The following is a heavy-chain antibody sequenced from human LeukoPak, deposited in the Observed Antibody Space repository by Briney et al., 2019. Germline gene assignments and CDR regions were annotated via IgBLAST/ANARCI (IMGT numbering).Heavy chain of an antibody. Sequence: GGSLRLSCAASGFTFSNAWMTWVRQAPGKGLDWVGRIKSKTHGGTTDYAAPVKGRFTISRDDSKSTLYLQMNSLRAEDTAVYYCAREDMGYGDYVDYWGQGTLVTVSS. V-gene: IGHV3-15*01. CDR1: GFTFSNAW. CDR3: AREDMGYGDYVDY. J-gene: IGHJ4*02. D-gene: IGHD4-17*01. CDR2: IKSKTHGGTT.